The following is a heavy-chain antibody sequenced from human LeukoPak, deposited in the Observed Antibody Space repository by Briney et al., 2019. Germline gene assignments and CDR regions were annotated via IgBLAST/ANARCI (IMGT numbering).Heavy chain of an antibody. CDR1: GYSFTSHW. Sequence: GESLKISCKCSGYSFTSHWIGWVRQMPGKGLEWMGIMYPGDSDTRYSPSVRGQVTISADKSISTAYLQWSSLRASDTATYYCARHRLEYSTSSPIDYWGQGTLVTVSS. V-gene: IGHV5-51*01. J-gene: IGHJ4*02. CDR3: ARHRLEYSTSSPIDY. CDR2: MYPGDSDT. D-gene: IGHD6-6*01.